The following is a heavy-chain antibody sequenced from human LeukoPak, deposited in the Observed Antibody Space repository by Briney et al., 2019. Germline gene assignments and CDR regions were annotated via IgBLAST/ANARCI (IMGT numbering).Heavy chain of an antibody. CDR3: ATGSGRYCSSTSCYTL. V-gene: IGHV4-30-4*01. D-gene: IGHD2-2*02. CDR1: GGSINSGDYY. CDR2: IYYSGST. Sequence: PSETLSLTCTVSGGSINSGDYYWSWLRQPPAKGLEWIGYIYYSGSTYYNPSLKSRVTISVDTSKNQFSLKLTSVTAADTAVYYCATGSGRYCSSTSCYTLWGRGTLVTVSS. J-gene: IGHJ2*01.